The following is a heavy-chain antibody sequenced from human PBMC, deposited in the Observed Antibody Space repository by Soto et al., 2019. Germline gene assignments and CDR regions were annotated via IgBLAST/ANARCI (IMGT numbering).Heavy chain of an antibody. Sequence: QVQLVESGGGVVQPGRSLRLSCAASGFTFSSYGMHWVRQAPGKGLEWVAVISHDGSNKYYADSVKGRFTISRDNSKNTLYLQMNSLRAEDTAVYYCAKWEGYSGYDYYYYYYYGMDVWGQGTTVTVSS. CDR1: GFTFSSYG. V-gene: IGHV3-30*18. D-gene: IGHD5-12*01. CDR3: AKWEGYSGYDYYYYYYYGMDV. J-gene: IGHJ6*02. CDR2: ISHDGSNK.